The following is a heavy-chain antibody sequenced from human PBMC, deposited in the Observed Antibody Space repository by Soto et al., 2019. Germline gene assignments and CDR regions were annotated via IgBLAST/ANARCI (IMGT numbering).Heavy chain of an antibody. CDR3: ARAREPEYSSSIFFDY. D-gene: IGHD6-6*01. CDR1: GLTVSRTQ. J-gene: IGHJ4*02. CDR2: IYSGGST. Sequence: EVQLVEAGGGLIQPGGSLRLSCAVSGLTVSRTQMSWVRQAPGKGLQWVSVIYSGGSTYYANAVKGRFTISIDISENTVYLELDKLTVDDTAVYYCARAREPEYSSSIFFDYWGRGTLVTVSS. V-gene: IGHV3-53*01.